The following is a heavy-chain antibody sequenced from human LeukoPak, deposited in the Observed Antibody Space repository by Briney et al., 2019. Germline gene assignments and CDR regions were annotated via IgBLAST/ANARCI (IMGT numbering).Heavy chain of an antibody. V-gene: IGHV3-7*01. Sequence: GGSLRLSCAASGFTFSSYWMSWVRQAPGKGLEWVANIKQDGSEKYYVDSVEGRFTISRDNAKNSLYLQMNSLRAEDTAVYYCARAPYDILTGYYPPPDYWGQGTLVTVSS. CDR1: GFTFSSYW. D-gene: IGHD3-9*01. J-gene: IGHJ4*02. CDR3: ARAPYDILTGYYPPPDY. CDR2: IKQDGSEK.